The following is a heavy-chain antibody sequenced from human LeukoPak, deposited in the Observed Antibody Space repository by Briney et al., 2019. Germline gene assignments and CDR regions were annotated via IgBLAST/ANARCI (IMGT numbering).Heavy chain of an antibody. J-gene: IGHJ3*02. D-gene: IGHD1-26*01. V-gene: IGHV3-33*06. CDR2: IWYDGSNK. CDR3: AKDSRSYNNGAFDI. CDR1: GFTFSNYG. Sequence: GGSLRLSCAASGFTFSNYGIHWVRQAPGKGLEWVAVIWYDGSNKYFADSVKGRFTISRDNSKNTLYLQMNSLRAEDTAVYYCAKDSRSYNNGAFDIWGQGTMVTVSS.